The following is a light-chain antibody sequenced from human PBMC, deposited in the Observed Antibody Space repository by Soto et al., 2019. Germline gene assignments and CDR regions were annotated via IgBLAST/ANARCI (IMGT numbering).Light chain of an antibody. CDR1: SSDIGGYNY. V-gene: IGLV2-14*03. CDR2: DVT. CDR3: SSYTTSNTQV. J-gene: IGLJ2*01. Sequence: QSVLTQPASVSGSPGQSIAISCTGTSSDIGGYNYVSWYQQHPGKAPKLIIYDVTNRPSGVSNRFSGSKSGDTASLTISGLQAEDEADYYCSSYTTSNTQVFGGGTKLTVL.